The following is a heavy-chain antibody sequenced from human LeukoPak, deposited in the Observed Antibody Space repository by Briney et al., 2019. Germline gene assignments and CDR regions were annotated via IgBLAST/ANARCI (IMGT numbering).Heavy chain of an antibody. J-gene: IGHJ4*02. D-gene: IGHD4-11*01. CDR3: TAWTYSNSDD. Sequence: GGSLRLSCAASGVSLRNAWVNWVRQAPGKGLEWVGRITNRIDGGTTDYAAPVQDRFMISRDDSTNTVYLQMNSLKTEDTAVYYCTAWTYSNSDDWGQGTLVTVSS. V-gene: IGHV3-15*01. CDR2: ITNRIDGGTT. CDR1: GVSLRNAW.